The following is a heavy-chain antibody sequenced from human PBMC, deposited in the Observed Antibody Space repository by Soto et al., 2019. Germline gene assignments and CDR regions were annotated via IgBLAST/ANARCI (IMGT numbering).Heavy chain of an antibody. CDR3: ASGRDNWNDIGAFDI. Sequence: SETLSLTCTVSGGSISSGGYYWSWIRQPPGKGLEWIGYIYYSGSTNYNPSLKSRVTISVDTSKNQFSLKLSSVTAADTAVYYCASGRDNWNDIGAFDIWGQGTMVTVSS. D-gene: IGHD1-20*01. J-gene: IGHJ3*02. CDR2: IYYSGST. CDR1: GGSISSGGYY. V-gene: IGHV4-61*08.